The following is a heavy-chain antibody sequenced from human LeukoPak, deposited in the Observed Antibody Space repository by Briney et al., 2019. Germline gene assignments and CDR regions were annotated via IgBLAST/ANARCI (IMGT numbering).Heavy chain of an antibody. CDR3: ARTIAQYSTSWLYYYYGLDV. D-gene: IGHD2-2*01. J-gene: IGHJ6*02. V-gene: IGHV3-23*01. CDR2: FWGGSEDT. Sequence: GGSLRLSCTASGFAFGGYAMSWVRQAPGKGLEWVSSFWGGSEDTYSAGYVKGRFTSSRDNSKSTLYLQLNSLRAGATAVYYCARTIAQYSTSWLYYYYGLDVWGQGTTVTVS. CDR1: GFAFGGYA.